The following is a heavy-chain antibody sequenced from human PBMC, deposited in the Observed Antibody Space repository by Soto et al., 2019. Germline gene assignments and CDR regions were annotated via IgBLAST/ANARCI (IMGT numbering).Heavy chain of an antibody. CDR3: ARHAAANYYYYGMDV. V-gene: IGHV4-39*01. Sequence: SETLSLTCTVSGGSISSSSYYWGWIRQPPGKGLEWIGSIYYSGSTYYNPSLKSRVPISVDTSKNQFSLKLSSVTAADTAVYYCARHAAANYYYYGMDVWGQVTTVTVSS. D-gene: IGHD6-13*01. J-gene: IGHJ6*02. CDR1: GGSISSSSYY. CDR2: IYYSGST.